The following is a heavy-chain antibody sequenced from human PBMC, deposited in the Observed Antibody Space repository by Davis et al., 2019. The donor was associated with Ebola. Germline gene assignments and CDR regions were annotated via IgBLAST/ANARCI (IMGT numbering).Heavy chain of an antibody. CDR2: INPSGGST. V-gene: IGHV1-46*03. Sequence: ASVKVSCKASGYTFAIYYMHWVRQTPGQGLEWMGIINPSGGSTSYAQKFQGRVTMTRDTSTSTVYMELSSLRSEDTAVYYCARAVRELDGYYYGMDVWGQGTTVTVSS. CDR3: ARAVRELDGYYYGMDV. D-gene: IGHD1-26*01. CDR1: GYTFAIYY. J-gene: IGHJ6*02.